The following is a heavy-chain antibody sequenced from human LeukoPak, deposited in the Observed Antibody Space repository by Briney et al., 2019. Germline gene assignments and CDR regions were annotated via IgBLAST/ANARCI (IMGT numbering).Heavy chain of an antibody. CDR1: GFTFSSYG. CDR2: FSTSSSYI. D-gene: IGHD3-22*01. J-gene: IGHJ4*02. CDR3: ARDTPYYYDSSSYFLSPTRGGNSCDY. Sequence: GGSLRLSCAASGFTFSSYGMTWVRQAPGKGLEWVSSFSTSSSYIFYADSVKGRFTIPRDNAKNTLYLQMNSLRAEDTAVYYCARDTPYYYDSSSYFLSPTRGGNSCDYWGQGTLVTVSS. V-gene: IGHV3-21*01.